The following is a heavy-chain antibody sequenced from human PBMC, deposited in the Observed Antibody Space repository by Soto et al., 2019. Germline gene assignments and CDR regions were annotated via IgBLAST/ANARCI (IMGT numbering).Heavy chain of an antibody. CDR1: GFTFSSYG. D-gene: IGHD3-3*01. V-gene: IGHV3-33*01. J-gene: IGHJ4*02. CDR3: AREGFTIFGVVTSYYFDY. Sequence: VGSLRLSCAASGFTFSSYGMHWVRQAPGKGLEWVAVIWYDGSNKYYADSVKGRFTISRDNSKNTLYLQMNSLRAEDTAVYYCAREGFTIFGVVTSYYFDYWGQGTLVTVSS. CDR2: IWYDGSNK.